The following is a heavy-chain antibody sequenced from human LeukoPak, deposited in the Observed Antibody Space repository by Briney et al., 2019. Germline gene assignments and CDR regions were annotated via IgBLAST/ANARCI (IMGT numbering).Heavy chain of an antibody. CDR3: ARDNLGYCSGGSCYSDWFDP. V-gene: IGHV4-59*01. Sequence: PSETLSLTCAVSCGSISSYYWSWIRQPPGKGLEWIGYIYYSGSTNYNPSLKSRVTISVDTSKNQFSLKLSSVTAADTAVYYCARDNLGYCSGGSCYSDWFDPWGQGTLVTVSS. D-gene: IGHD2-15*01. J-gene: IGHJ5*02. CDR1: CGSISSYY. CDR2: IYYSGST.